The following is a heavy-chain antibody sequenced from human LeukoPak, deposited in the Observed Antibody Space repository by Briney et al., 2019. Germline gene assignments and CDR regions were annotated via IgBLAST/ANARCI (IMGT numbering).Heavy chain of an antibody. CDR1: GFTFSSYG. Sequence: GGTLRLSCAASGFTFSSYGMSWVRQAPGKGLEWVSAISGSGGSTYYADSVKGRFTISRDNSKNTLYLQMNSLRSEDTAVYYCARDLGKGIAAAGFYYYMDVWGKGTTVTVSS. V-gene: IGHV3-23*01. D-gene: IGHD6-13*01. CDR3: ARDLGKGIAAAGFYYYMDV. J-gene: IGHJ6*03. CDR2: ISGSGGST.